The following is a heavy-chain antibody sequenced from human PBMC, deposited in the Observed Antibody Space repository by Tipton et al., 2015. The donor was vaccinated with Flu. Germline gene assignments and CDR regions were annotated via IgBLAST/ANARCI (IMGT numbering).Heavy chain of an antibody. D-gene: IGHD7-27*01. Sequence: VQLVQSGGGLVKPGGSLRLSCATSGFDLSTYSMSWVRQAPGKGLEFVASISSTSRYIYYGTSVKGRFTMSRDNAKNSVFLQMNNLRVEDSAVYFCARGGGPWGEGHAYWGQGTLVTVSS. J-gene: IGHJ4*02. CDR2: ISSTSRYI. V-gene: IGHV3-21*06. CDR1: GFDLSTYS. CDR3: ARGGGPWGEGHAY.